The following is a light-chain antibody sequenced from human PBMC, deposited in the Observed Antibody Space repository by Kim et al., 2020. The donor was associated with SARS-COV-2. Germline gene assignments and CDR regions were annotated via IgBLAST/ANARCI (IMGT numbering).Light chain of an antibody. CDR3: QQYGSSPYT. Sequence: LSPGERVTLSCRASPSVSKNYLAWYQQKPGQAPRLLIYAASSRATGIPDRFSGSGSGTDFTLTISRLEPEDFAVYYCQQYGSSPYTFGQGTKLEI. CDR2: AAS. J-gene: IGKJ2*01. CDR1: PSVSKNY. V-gene: IGKV3-20*01.